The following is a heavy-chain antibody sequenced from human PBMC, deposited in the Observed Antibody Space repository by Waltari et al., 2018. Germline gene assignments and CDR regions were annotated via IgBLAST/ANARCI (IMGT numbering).Heavy chain of an antibody. CDR2: INHSGST. Sequence: QVQLQQWGAGLLKPSETLSLTCAVYGGSFSGYYWSWIRQPPGKGLEWIGEINHSGSTNYNPSLKSRVTISVDTSKNQFSLKLSSVTAADTAVYYCARGGVVVVTACWYFDLWGRGTLVTVSS. D-gene: IGHD2-21*02. J-gene: IGHJ2*01. CDR1: GGSFSGYY. V-gene: IGHV4-34*01. CDR3: ARGGVVVVTACWYFDL.